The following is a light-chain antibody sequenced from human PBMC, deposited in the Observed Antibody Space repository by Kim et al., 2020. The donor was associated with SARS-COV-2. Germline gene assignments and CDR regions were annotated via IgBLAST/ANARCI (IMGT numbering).Light chain of an antibody. J-gene: IGLJ3*02. CDR3: CSYAGSYTFWV. CDR2: DFI. Sequence: TTVCTRHMSAIIGCNNVPWYQQHPGKAHTLIIYDFIKRPSGVPVRFSGSKSGNPPSLTISGLQAEDEADYYCCSYAGSYTFWVFGGGTQLTVL. CDR1: MSAIIGCNN. V-gene: IGLV2-11*01.